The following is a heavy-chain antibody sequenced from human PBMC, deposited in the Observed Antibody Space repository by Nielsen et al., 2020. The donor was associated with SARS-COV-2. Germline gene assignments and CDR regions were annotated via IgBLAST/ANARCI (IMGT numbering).Heavy chain of an antibody. CDR3: ARRAPLSLFDP. J-gene: IGHJ5*02. D-gene: IGHD1-26*01. Sequence: SETLSLTCAVYGGSFSGYYWSWIRQPPGKGLEWIGEINHSGSTNYNPSLKSRVTISVDTSKNQFSLKLSSVTAADTAVYYCARRAPLSLFDPWGQGTLVTVSS. CDR2: INHSGST. CDR1: GGSFSGYY. V-gene: IGHV4-34*01.